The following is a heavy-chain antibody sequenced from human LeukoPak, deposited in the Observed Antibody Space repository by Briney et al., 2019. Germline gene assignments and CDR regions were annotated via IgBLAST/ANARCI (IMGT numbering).Heavy chain of an antibody. J-gene: IGHJ4*02. CDR2: IYHSGST. Sequence: PSETLSLTCAVSGGSISSGGYSWSWIRQPPGKGLEWIGYIYHSGSTYYNPSLKSRVTISVDRSKNQFSLKLSSVTAADTAVYYCARSLCNGGSCYLDYWGQGTLVTVSS. D-gene: IGHD2-15*01. V-gene: IGHV4-30-2*01. CDR3: ARSLCNGGSCYLDY. CDR1: GGSISSGGYS.